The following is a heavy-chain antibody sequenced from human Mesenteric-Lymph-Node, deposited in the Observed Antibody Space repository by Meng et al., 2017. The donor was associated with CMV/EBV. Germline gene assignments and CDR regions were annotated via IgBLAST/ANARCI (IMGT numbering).Heavy chain of an antibody. D-gene: IGHD3-9*01. CDR1: GFTFSAYS. CDR3: ASYRHILTPLAFDI. J-gene: IGHJ3*02. V-gene: IGHV3-21*01. Sequence: GESLKISCAAPGFTFSAYSMNWVRQAPGKGLEWVSSISGSSSYIYYADSVKGRFTISRDNAKKSLYLQMNSLRAEDTAVYYCASYRHILTPLAFDIWGQGTMVTVSS. CDR2: ISGSSSYI.